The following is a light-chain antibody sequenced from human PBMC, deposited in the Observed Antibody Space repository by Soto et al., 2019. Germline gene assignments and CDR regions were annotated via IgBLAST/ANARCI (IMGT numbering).Light chain of an antibody. J-gene: IGLJ2*01. CDR2: EVS. CDR1: SSDVGGYNY. CDR3: SSYTSSSTLVV. V-gene: IGLV2-14*01. Sequence: QSVLTQPASVSGSPGQSITISCTGTSSDVGGYNYVSWYQQHPGKAPKLMIYEVSNRPSGVSDRFSGSKSGNTASLTISGLQAEDEGDYYCSSYTSSSTLVVLGGGTKLTVL.